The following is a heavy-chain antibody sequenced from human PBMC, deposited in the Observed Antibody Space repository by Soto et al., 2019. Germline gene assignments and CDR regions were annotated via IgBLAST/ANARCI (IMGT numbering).Heavy chain of an antibody. D-gene: IGHD2-21*01. CDR2: MNPNSGNT. Sequence: QVQLVQSGAEVKKHGASVKVSCKASGYTFTSYDINWVRQATGQGLEWMGWMNPNSGNTCYAQTFQGRVTMTRNTSISTAYMGLSILRSEDTAVYYCARGPYCGCDCYSLRNWYFDLWGRGTLVTVSS. J-gene: IGHJ2*01. CDR1: GYTFTSYD. V-gene: IGHV1-8*01. CDR3: ARGPYCGCDCYSLRNWYFDL.